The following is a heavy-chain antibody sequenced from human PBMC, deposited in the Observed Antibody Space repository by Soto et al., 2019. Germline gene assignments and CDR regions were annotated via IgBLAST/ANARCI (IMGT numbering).Heavy chain of an antibody. Sequence: VQLVESGGGVVQPGRSLRLSCAASGFTFISYAMHWVRQAPGKGLEWVAVISFDGSTEYYADSVKGRFTISRDNSTTTVYLQMNSLRSEDTAVYYCARSRHGSGSYTHFYYGLDVWGQGTTVTVSS. CDR3: ARSRHGSGSYTHFYYGLDV. CDR1: GFTFISYA. J-gene: IGHJ6*02. D-gene: IGHD3-10*01. V-gene: IGHV3-30-3*01. CDR2: ISFDGSTE.